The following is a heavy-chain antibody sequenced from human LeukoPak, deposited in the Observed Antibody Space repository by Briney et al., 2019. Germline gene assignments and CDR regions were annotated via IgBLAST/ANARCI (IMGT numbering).Heavy chain of an antibody. V-gene: IGHV3-74*01. D-gene: IGHD1-26*01. CDR3: ARVVSGSYYYYYYYMDV. CDR1: GFTFSRYW. J-gene: IGHJ6*03. CDR2: MNSDGSST. Sequence: GGSRRLSCAAAGFTFSRYWIRLVRQAPGKGLVSLSRMNSDGSSTSYEDSVQGRFTTSRDNAKTTLSLQMNSLRAEDPAVYYCARVVSGSYYYYYYYMDVWGKGTTVTVSS.